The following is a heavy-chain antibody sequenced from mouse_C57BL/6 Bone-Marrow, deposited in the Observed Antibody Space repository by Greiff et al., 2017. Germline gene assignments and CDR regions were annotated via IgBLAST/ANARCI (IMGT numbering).Heavy chain of an antibody. D-gene: IGHD2-4*01. CDR2: ISSGSSTI. V-gene: IGHV5-17*01. Sequence: EVKLLESGGGLVKPGGSLKLSCAASGFTFSDYGMHWVRQAPEKGLEWVAYISSGSSTIYYADTVKGRFTISRDNAKNTLFLQMTSLRSEDTAMYYCARGLRRASAWFAYWGQGTLVTVSA. CDR3: ARGLRRASAWFAY. CDR1: GFTFSDYG. J-gene: IGHJ3*01.